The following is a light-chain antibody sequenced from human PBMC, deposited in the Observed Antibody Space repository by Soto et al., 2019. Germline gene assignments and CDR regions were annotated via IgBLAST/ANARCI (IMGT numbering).Light chain of an antibody. Sequence: QSALTQSASVSGSPGQSITISCTGTRRDVGSYNLVSWYQQHPGKAPKLMIYEASKRPSGVSNRFSGSKSGNTASLTISGLQAEDEGDYYCCSYAGSSPVFGGGTQLTVL. CDR3: CSYAGSSPV. CDR1: RRDVGSYNL. V-gene: IGLV2-23*01. J-gene: IGLJ2*01. CDR2: EAS.